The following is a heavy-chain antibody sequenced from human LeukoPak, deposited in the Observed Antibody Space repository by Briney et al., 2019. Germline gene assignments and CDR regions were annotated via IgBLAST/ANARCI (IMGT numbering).Heavy chain of an antibody. CDR1: GFTFSSYG. Sequence: GGSLRLSCVASGFTFSSYGMHWVRQAPGKGLEWVAVMSYDGSNEYYADSVKGRFTISRDNSKNTLYLHMNSLRAEDTAVYYCVKPILPRDYGLDYWGQGALVTVSS. CDR2: MSYDGSNE. CDR3: VKPILPRDYGLDY. D-gene: IGHD4-17*01. V-gene: IGHV3-30*18. J-gene: IGHJ4*02.